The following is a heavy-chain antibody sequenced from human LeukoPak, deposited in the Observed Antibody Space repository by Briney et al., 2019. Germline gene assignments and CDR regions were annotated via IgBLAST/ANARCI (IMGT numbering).Heavy chain of an antibody. Sequence: ASVKVSCKASGYTFTGYYMHWVRQAPGQGLEWMGRINPNSGGTNYAQKFQGRVTMTRDTSISTAYMELSRLRSDDTAVYYCARDIAAAGTRNWFDPWGQGTLVTVSS. CDR2: INPNSGGT. CDR1: GYTFTGYY. J-gene: IGHJ5*02. V-gene: IGHV1-2*06. D-gene: IGHD6-13*01. CDR3: ARDIAAAGTRNWFDP.